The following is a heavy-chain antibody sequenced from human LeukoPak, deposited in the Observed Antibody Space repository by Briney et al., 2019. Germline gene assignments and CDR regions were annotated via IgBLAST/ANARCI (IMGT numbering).Heavy chain of an antibody. V-gene: IGHV3-7*01. D-gene: IGHD1-26*01. CDR1: GFTFRGKA. Sequence: GGSLRLSCVASGFTFRGKAMTWARQAPGKGLEWVAHIKQDGSEKNYVDSVKGRFTISRDNAKNSLYLQMNSLRAEDTAVYYCARAFSGSYYYHYYYMDVWGKGTTVTVSS. CDR3: ARAFSGSYYYHYYYMDV. J-gene: IGHJ6*03. CDR2: IKQDGSEK.